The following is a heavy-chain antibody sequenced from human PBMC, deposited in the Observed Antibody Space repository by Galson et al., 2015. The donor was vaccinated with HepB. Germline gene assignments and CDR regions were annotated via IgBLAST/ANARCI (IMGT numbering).Heavy chain of an antibody. CDR1: GGTFSSYA. J-gene: IGHJ6*03. Sequence: SVKVSCKASGGTFSSYAISWVRQAPGQGLEWMGRIIPILGIANYAQKFQGRVTITADKSTSTAYMELSSLRSEDTAVYYCARARHGLVGSSWYTGAEDYYYYMDVWGKGTTVTVSS. CDR3: ARARHGLVGSSWYTGAEDYYYYMDV. CDR2: IIPILGIA. V-gene: IGHV1-69*04. D-gene: IGHD6-13*01.